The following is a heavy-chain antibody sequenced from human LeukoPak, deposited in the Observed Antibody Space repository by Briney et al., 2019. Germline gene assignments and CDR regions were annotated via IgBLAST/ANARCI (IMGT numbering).Heavy chain of an antibody. CDR2: IIPIFGTV. V-gene: IGHV1-69*13. J-gene: IGHJ1*01. Sequence: SVKVSCKASGGTFSSYAITWVRQAPGQGLEWMGGIIPIFGTVSYAQRFQGKVTITADESTSTVYMELSRLRSEDTAIYYCAREPEGSAAGKVGYFQYWGQGTLVTVSS. CDR3: AREPEGSAAGKVGYFQY. CDR1: GGTFSSYA. D-gene: IGHD6-13*01.